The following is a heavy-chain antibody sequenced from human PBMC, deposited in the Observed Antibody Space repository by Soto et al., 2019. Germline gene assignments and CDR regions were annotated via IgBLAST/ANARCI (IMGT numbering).Heavy chain of an antibody. J-gene: IGHJ4*02. CDR3: ARGWGYDSTDYYYAY. V-gene: IGHV1-69*01. Sequence: QVQLVQSGAEVRKPGSSVRVSCKASGGSFNRHTISWVRQAPGQGLEWMGGIIAIFGTANHAQKFQGRVTINADESTSTVYMELSSLRSDDTAIYYCARGWGYDSTDYYYAYWGQGTLVIVSS. D-gene: IGHD3-22*01. CDR2: IIAIFGTA. CDR1: GGSFNRHT.